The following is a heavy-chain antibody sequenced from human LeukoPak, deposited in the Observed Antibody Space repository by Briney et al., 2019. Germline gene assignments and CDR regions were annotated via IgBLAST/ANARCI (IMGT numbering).Heavy chain of an antibody. CDR2: INHSGST. J-gene: IGHJ4*02. Sequence: SETLSLTCAVYGGSFSGYYWSWIRQPPGKGLEWIGEINHSGSTNYNPSLKSRVTISVDTSKNQFSLKLSSVTAADTAVYYCARDRAIPRIKYFDSWGLGTLVTVSS. V-gene: IGHV4-34*01. CDR1: GGSFSGYY. D-gene: IGHD2-21*01. CDR3: ARDRAIPRIKYFDS.